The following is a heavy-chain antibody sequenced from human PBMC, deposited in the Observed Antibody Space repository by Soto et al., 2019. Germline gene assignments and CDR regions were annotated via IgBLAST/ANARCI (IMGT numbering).Heavy chain of an antibody. CDR3: TRAAWFPYLSFY. Sequence: GGSLSLSCAASGFTFSRFELHLVRQAPGKGLEWISYISSSGSTAYYASSVEGRFTISRDNANNSVYLQMDSLRAEDTALYYCTRAAWFPYLSFYWGQGALVTVSS. CDR2: ISSSGSTA. D-gene: IGHD3-10*01. V-gene: IGHV3-48*03. J-gene: IGHJ4*02. CDR1: GFTFSRFE.